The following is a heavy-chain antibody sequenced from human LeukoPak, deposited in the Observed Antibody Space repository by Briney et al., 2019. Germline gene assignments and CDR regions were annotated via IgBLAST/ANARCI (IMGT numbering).Heavy chain of an antibody. CDR1: GGSISHYY. J-gene: IGHJ6*02. CDR2: IYYTGTT. D-gene: IGHD4/OR15-4a*01. V-gene: IGHV4-59*01. Sequence: PSETLSLTCTVSGGSISHYYWSWIRQPPGKGPEWIGYIYYTGTTNYNHSLKSRVTISVDTSKNQFYLKLNSVTAADTAVYYCAREDPQTKVPEGMDVWGQGTTVTVSS. CDR3: AREDPQTKVPEGMDV.